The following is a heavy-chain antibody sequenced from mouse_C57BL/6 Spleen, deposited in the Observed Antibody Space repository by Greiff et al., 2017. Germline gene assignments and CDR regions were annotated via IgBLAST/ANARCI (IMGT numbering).Heavy chain of an antibody. CDR1: GFSLTSYG. CDR2: IWGVGST. D-gene: IGHD2-1*01. V-gene: IGHV2-6*01. CDR3: ASNYGNYGGAMDY. Sequence: VMLVESGPGLVAPSQSLSITCTVSGFSLTSYGVDWVRQSPGKGLEWLGVIWGVGSTNYNSALKSRLSISKDNSKSQVFLKMNSLQTDDTAMYYCASNYGNYGGAMDYWGQGTSVTVSS. J-gene: IGHJ4*01.